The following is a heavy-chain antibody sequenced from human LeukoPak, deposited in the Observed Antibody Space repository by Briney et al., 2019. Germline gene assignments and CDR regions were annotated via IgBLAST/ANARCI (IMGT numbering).Heavy chain of an antibody. CDR1: GFTLSTYW. D-gene: IGHD3-16*01. J-gene: IGHJ4*02. Sequence: GGSLRLSCEASGFTLSTYWMNWVRQVPGKGLDWVANINPDGSGKRYVDSVKGRFTIARDNADISLSLQMNSLRAEDTAVYYCASWGAGGNSWGQGTLVTVSS. V-gene: IGHV3-7*01. CDR3: ASWGAGGNS. CDR2: INPDGSGK.